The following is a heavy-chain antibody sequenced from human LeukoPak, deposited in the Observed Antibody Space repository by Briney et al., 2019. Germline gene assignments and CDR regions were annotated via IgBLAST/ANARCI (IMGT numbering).Heavy chain of an antibody. V-gene: IGHV1-46*01. CDR1: GYTSTNYY. J-gene: IGHJ6*02. CDR2: INPSGGST. CDR3: ARVEAAHQSLDYYYGMDV. Sequence: GASVKVSCKASGYTSTNYYMHWVRQAPGQGLEWMGIINPSGGSTSYAQKFQGRVTMTRDTSTSTVYMELSSLRSEDTAVYYCARVEAAHQSLDYYYGMDVWGQGTTITVSS. D-gene: IGHD2-15*01.